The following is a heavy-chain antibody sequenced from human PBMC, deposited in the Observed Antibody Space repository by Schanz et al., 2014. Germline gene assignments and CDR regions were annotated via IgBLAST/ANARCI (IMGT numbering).Heavy chain of an antibody. CDR2: ISGSSIHK. CDR3: ARGREVVAKIFDV. J-gene: IGHJ3*01. D-gene: IGHD3-22*01. CDR1: GFTFSDYY. Sequence: QVQLVDSGGGLVKPGGPLRLSCAASGFTFSDYYMAWIRQAPGKGLEWVSHISGSSIHKNYADSVKGRFTISRDNAKNSLYLQMNSLRAEDTGVYYCARGREVVAKIFDVWGQGTMVTVSS. V-gene: IGHV3-11*06.